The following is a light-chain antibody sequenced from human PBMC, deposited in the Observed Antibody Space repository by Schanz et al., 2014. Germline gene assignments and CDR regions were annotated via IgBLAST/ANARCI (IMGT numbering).Light chain of an antibody. CDR1: SSNIGTNA. Sequence: SVLTQPPSASGTPGQRVTISCSGSSSNIGTNAVSWYQQLPGTAPKLFIYSNNQRPSGVPDRFSGSKSGTSVSLAISGLQSEDEADYYCAAWDDSLNGVVFGGGTKLTVL. V-gene: IGLV1-44*01. CDR2: SNN. CDR3: AAWDDSLNGVV. J-gene: IGLJ2*01.